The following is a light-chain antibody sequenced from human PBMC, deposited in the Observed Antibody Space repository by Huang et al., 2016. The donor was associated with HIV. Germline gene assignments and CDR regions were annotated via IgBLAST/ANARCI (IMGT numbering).Light chain of an antibody. CDR3: MQALQTPIT. CDR2: WGS. Sequence: DIVMTQSPLSLPVTLGEPSSISCISSQSLLHANGYAYFDWYLQRPGQCPQLLIYWGSHRASGVPDRVSGTRSGRYFTLKISAVEAEDVGIYYCMQALQTPITFGQGTRLEIK. V-gene: IGKV2-28*01. J-gene: IGKJ5*01. CDR1: QSLLHANGYAY.